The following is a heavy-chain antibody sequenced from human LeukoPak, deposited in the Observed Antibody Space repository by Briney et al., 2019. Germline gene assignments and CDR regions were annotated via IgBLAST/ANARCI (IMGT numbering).Heavy chain of an antibody. CDR3: ARDRVTGTYSYYYYMDV. CDR2: IYTSGST. J-gene: IGHJ6*03. Sequence: SETLSLTCTVSGGSISSYYWSWIRQPAGKGLEWIGRIYTSGSTNYNPSLKSRVTMSVDTSKNQFSLKLSSVTAADTAVYYCARDRVTGTYSYYYYMDVWGKGTTVTVSS. CDR1: GGSISSYY. D-gene: IGHD1-7*01. V-gene: IGHV4-4*07.